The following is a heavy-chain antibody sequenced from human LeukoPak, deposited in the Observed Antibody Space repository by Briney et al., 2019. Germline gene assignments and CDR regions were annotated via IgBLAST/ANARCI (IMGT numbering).Heavy chain of an antibody. J-gene: IGHJ3*02. CDR1: GFTFSSYG. Sequence: GGSLRLSCAASGFTFSSYGMHWVRQAPGKGLEWVAVIWYDGSNKYYVDSVKGRFTISRDNSKNTLYLQMNSLRPEDTAVYYCAKVAGWGLFKDAFDIWGQGTMVIVSS. CDR2: IWYDGSNK. V-gene: IGHV3-30*02. D-gene: IGHD6-19*01. CDR3: AKVAGWGLFKDAFDI.